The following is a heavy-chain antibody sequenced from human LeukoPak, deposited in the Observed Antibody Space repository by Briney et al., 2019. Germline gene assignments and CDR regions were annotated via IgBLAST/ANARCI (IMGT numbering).Heavy chain of an antibody. CDR1: GFTVSSNY. CDR2: IYSGGST. V-gene: IGHV3-66*01. J-gene: IGHJ4*02. CDR3: ARITMVRGVTPPDY. Sequence: GGSLRLSCAASGFTVSSNYMSWVRQAPGKGLEWVSVIYSGGSTYYADSVKGRFTISRDNSKNTLYLQMNSLRAEDTAVYYRARITMVRGVTPPDYWGQGTLVTVSS. D-gene: IGHD3-10*01.